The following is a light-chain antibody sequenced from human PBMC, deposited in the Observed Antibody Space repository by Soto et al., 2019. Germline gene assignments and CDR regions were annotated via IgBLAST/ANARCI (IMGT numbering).Light chain of an antibody. Sequence: DIHMTQSPSSLSASVGDRVTITCRASQSISSYLNWYQQKPGKAPNLLIYAASSLHSGVPSRFSGSGSETDFTLTISSXQPEDFATYYCQQSYSTVRTFGQGTKVDIK. V-gene: IGKV1-39*01. CDR3: QQSYSTVRT. J-gene: IGKJ1*01. CDR1: QSISSY. CDR2: AAS.